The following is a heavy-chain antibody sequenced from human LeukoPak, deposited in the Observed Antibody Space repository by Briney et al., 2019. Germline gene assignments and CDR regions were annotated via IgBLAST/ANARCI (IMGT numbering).Heavy chain of an antibody. Sequence: GGSLRLSCAASGFTFSDYYMSWVRQAPGKGLEWVSYISSGSTIYYSDSVKGRFTISRDNAKNSLYLQMNSLRAEDTAVYYCARVTHSGGDWRHDYWGQGTLVTVSS. CDR1: GFTFSDYY. V-gene: IGHV3-69-1*01. CDR2: ISSGSTI. D-gene: IGHD2-21*02. J-gene: IGHJ4*02. CDR3: ARVTHSGGDWRHDY.